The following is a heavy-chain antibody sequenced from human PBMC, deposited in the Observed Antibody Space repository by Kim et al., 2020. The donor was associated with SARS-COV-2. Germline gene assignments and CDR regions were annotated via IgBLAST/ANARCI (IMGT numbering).Heavy chain of an antibody. V-gene: IGHV4-38-2*01. CDR3: ARLPVTEKSDY. CDR2: IFHSGST. D-gene: IGHD4-4*01. CDR1: GYSISSGYY. Sequence: SETLSLTCSVSGYSISSGYYWGWIRQPPGKGLEWIASIFHSGSTYYNPSLKSRVTISVDTSKNQFSLKLSSVTAADTALYYCARLPVTEKSDYLGQGNL. J-gene: IGHJ4*02.